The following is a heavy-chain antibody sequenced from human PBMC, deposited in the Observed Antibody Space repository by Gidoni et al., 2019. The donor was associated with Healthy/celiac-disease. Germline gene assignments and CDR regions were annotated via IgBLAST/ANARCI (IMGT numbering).Heavy chain of an antibody. CDR1: GFTFSSYA. CDR3: ASSSGSGGY. CDR2: ISYDGSNK. D-gene: IGHD6-19*01. J-gene: IGHJ4*02. Sequence: QVQLVESGGGVVQPGRSLRLSCAASGFTFSSYAMHWVRQAPGKGLEWVAVISYDGSNKYYADSVKGRFTISRDNAKNTLYLQMNSLRAEDTDVYYGASSSGSGGYWGQGTLVTVSS. V-gene: IGHV3-30-3*01.